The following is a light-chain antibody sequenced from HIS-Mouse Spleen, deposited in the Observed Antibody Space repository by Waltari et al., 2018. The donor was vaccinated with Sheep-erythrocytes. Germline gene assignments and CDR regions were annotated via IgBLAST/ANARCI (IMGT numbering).Light chain of an antibody. CDR2: EVS. J-gene: IGLJ3*02. Sequence: QSALTQPPSASGSPGQSVTISCTGTSCDVGGYNYVSWYQQHPGKAPNRMIYEVSKRPSGVPDRFSGSKSGNTASLTVSGLQAEDEADYYCSSYAGSNNWVFGGGTKLTVL. CDR3: SSYAGSNNWV. CDR1: SCDVGGYNY. V-gene: IGLV2-8*01.